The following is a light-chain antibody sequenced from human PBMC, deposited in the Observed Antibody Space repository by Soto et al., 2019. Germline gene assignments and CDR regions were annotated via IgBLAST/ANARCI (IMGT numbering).Light chain of an antibody. CDR1: QSVGRNY. Sequence: EIVLTQFPGTLSLSPGERATLSCRASQSVGRNYVAWYQQKPGQDPRVLSYAASNRASGIPDRFSGSGSGSDFTLTISRLEPEDFAVYYCQQYGTSPWAFGQGTKVEIK. J-gene: IGKJ1*01. V-gene: IGKV3-20*01. CDR3: QQYGTSPWA. CDR2: AAS.